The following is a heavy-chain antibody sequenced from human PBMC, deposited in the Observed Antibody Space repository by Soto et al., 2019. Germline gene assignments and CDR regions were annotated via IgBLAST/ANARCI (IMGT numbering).Heavy chain of an antibody. CDR2: IYYSGST. V-gene: IGHV4-31*03. D-gene: IGHD6-13*01. J-gene: IGHJ4*02. CDR3: ARDSSAAAAGTSPYYFDY. Sequence: SETLSLTCTVSGGSISSGGYYWSWIRQHPGKGLEWIGYIYYSGSTYYNPSLKSRVTISVDTSKNQFSLKLSSVTAADTAVYYCARDSSAAAAGTSPYYFDYWGQGTLVTVSS. CDR1: GGSISSGGYY.